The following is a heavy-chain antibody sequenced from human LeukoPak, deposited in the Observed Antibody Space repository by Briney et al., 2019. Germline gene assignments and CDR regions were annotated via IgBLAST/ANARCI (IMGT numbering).Heavy chain of an antibody. D-gene: IGHD3-16*02. J-gene: IGHJ4*02. CDR2: IHPSTGNP. CDR1: GYTFTNYA. CDR3: ARAYQHLGELSLPNY. V-gene: IGHV7-4-1*02. Sequence: ASVTVSFTSSGYTFTNYAMNWVRQAPGQGLEGMGWIHPSTGNPTYAQGFTGRFVFSLDTSVSTTYLQISSLKAEDTAVYYCARAYQHLGELSLPNYWGQGTLVTVSS.